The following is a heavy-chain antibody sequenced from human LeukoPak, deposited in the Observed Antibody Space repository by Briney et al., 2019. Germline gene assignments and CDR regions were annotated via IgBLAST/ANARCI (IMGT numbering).Heavy chain of an antibody. V-gene: IGHV3-30-3*01. CDR1: GFTFSSYA. J-gene: IGHJ3*02. Sequence: PGGSLRLSCAASGFTFSSYAMHWVRQAPGKGLEWVAVISYDGSNKYYADSVKGRFTISRDNSKNTLYLQMNSLRAEDTAVYYCATGYSSGHGAFDIWGQGTMVTVSS. CDR3: ATGYSSGHGAFDI. CDR2: ISYDGSNK. D-gene: IGHD6-19*01.